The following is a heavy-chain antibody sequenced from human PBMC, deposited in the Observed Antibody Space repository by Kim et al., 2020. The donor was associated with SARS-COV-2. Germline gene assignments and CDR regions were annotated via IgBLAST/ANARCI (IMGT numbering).Heavy chain of an antibody. Sequence: GGSLRLSCAASGFTFSSYSMNWVRQAPGKGLEWVSSISSSSSYIYYADSVKGRFTISRDNAKNSLYLQMNSLRAEDTAVYYCARDPLGSSGWSNYFDYWGQGTLVTVSS. V-gene: IGHV3-21*01. J-gene: IGHJ4*02. CDR2: ISSSSSYI. D-gene: IGHD6-19*01. CDR3: ARDPLGSSGWSNYFDY. CDR1: GFTFSSYS.